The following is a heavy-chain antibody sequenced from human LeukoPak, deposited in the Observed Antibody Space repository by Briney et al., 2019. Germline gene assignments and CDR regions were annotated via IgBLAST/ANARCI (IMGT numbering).Heavy chain of an antibody. V-gene: IGHV3-15*01. D-gene: IGHD3-10*01. CDR2: IKSKTDGGTT. CDR1: GFTLSNAW. J-gene: IGHJ5*02. CDR3: TTDKLWFGGNWFDP. Sequence: GGSLRLSCAASGFTLSNAWMSWVRQAPGKGLEWVGRIKSKTDGGTTDYAAPVKGRFTISRDDSKNTLYLQMNSLKTEDTAVYYCTTDKLWFGGNWFDPWGQGTLVTVSS.